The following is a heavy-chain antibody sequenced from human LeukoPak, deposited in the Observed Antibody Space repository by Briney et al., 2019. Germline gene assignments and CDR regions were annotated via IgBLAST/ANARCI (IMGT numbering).Heavy chain of an antibody. D-gene: IGHD5-24*01. CDR3: ARGDERWLQRLVYFDY. V-gene: IGHV3-48*03. Sequence: GGSLRLSCAASGFTFSSYEMNWVRQAPGKGLEWVSYISSSGSTIYYADSVKGRFTISRDNAKNSLYLQMNSLRAEDTAVYYCARGDERWLQRLVYFDYWGQGTLVTVSS. J-gene: IGHJ4*02. CDR1: GFTFSSYE. CDR2: ISSSGSTI.